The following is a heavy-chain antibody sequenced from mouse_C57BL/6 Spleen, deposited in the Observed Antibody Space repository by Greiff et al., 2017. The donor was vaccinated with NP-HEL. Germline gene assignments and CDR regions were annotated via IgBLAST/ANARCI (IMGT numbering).Heavy chain of an antibody. CDR2: IYPRDGST. J-gene: IGHJ3*01. CDR1: GYTFTSYD. CDR3: ARRDYGSSPPWFAY. D-gene: IGHD1-1*01. Sequence: QVQLQQSGPELVKPGASVKLSCKASGYTFTSYDINWVKQRPGQGLEWIGWIYPRDGSTKYNEKFKGKATLTVDTSSSTAYMELHSLTSEDSAVYFCARRDYGSSPPWFAYWGQGTLVTVSA. V-gene: IGHV1-85*01.